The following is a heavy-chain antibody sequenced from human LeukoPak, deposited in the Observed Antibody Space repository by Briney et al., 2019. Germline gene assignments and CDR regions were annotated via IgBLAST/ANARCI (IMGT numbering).Heavy chain of an antibody. D-gene: IGHD2-2*01. J-gene: IGHJ4*02. CDR3: ARGDDIVVVPAAHADY. CDR2: IRYDGSNK. Sequence: GGSLRLSCAASGFTFSSYGMHWVRQAPGKGLEWVAFIRYDGSNKYYADSVKGRFTISRDNSKNTLYLQMNSLRAEDTAVYYCARGDDIVVVPAAHADYWGQGTLVTVSP. CDR1: GFTFSSYG. V-gene: IGHV3-30*02.